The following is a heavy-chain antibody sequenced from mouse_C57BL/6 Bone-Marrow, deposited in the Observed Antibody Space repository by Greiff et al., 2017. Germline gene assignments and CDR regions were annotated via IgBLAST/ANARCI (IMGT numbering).Heavy chain of an antibody. J-gene: IGHJ2*01. V-gene: IGHV1-63*01. CDR2: IYPGGGYT. D-gene: IGHD3-2*02. CDR3: ARRGFLESFDY. Sequence: QVQLQQSGAELVRPGTSVKMSCKASGYTFTNYWIGWAKQRPGHGLEWIGDIYPGGGYTNYNEKFKGKDTLTADKSSSTAYMQFSSLTSEDSAIYYCARRGFLESFDYWGQGTTLTVSS. CDR1: GYTFTNYW.